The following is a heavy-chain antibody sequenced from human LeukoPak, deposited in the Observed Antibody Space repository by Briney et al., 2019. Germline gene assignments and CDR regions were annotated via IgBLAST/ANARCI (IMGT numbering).Heavy chain of an antibody. CDR2: ISNNGGNT. CDR1: GFTISNNY. D-gene: IGHD6-13*01. J-gene: IGHJ4*02. Sequence: PGGSLRLSCAASGFTISNNYMNWVRQAPGKGLEYVSTISNNGGNTNYADSVKGRFTISRDNSKNTVYLQMSSLRAEDTAVYYCVKAAGSWYGYFDYWGQGTLVTVSS. CDR3: VKAAGSWYGYFDY. V-gene: IGHV3-64D*06.